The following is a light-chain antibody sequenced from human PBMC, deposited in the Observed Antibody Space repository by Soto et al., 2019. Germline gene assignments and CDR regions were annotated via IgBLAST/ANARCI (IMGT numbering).Light chain of an antibody. CDR2: EVS. CDR3: SSYTSSSTLDV. CDR1: SSDVGGYKY. V-gene: IGLV2-14*01. J-gene: IGLJ1*01. Sequence: QSVLTQPASVSGSPGQSITISCTGTSSDVGGYKYVSWYQQHPGKAPKLMIYEVSNRPSGVSNRFSGSKSGNTASLTISGLQDEDEDDYYCSSYTSSSTLDVFGTGTKLTVL.